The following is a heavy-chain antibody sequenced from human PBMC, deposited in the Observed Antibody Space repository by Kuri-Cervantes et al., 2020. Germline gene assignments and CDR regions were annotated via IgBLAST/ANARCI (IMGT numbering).Heavy chain of an antibody. CDR3: ARGGWGLLPDNWFDP. CDR2: IYSGGST. V-gene: IGHV3-53*01. J-gene: IGHJ5*02. D-gene: IGHD2-2*01. CDR1: GFTVSSNY. Sequence: ETLSLTCAASGFTVSSNYMSWVRQAPGKGLEWVSVIYSGGSTYYADSVKGRFTISRDNSKNTLYLQMNSLRAEDTAVYYCARGGWGLLPDNWFDPWGQGILVTVSS.